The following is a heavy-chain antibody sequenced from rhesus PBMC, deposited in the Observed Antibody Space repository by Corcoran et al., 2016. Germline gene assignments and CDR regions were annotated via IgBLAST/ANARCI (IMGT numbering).Heavy chain of an antibody. V-gene: IGHV3-201*01. CDR3: ARGGYNWNYPPDD. CDR2: INWNGGST. CDR1: GFTFDDYA. J-gene: IGHJ4*01. D-gene: IGHD1-26*01. Sequence: EVQLVESGGGVVQPGGSLRLSCAASGFTFDDYAMHWVRQAPGKGLEWVSGINWNGGSTYYTDSVKGQFTISRDNAKNSLYLQMGSLRAEETALYYCARGGYNWNYPPDDWGQGVLVTVSS.